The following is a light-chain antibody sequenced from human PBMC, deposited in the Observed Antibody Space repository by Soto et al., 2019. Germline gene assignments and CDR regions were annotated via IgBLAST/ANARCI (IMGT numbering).Light chain of an antibody. Sequence: QSVLTQPASVSGSPGQSITISCTGTTSDVGGYNYVSWYQQHPGKAPKLMIYDVSNRPSGVSNRFSGSKSGNTASLTISELQAEDEADYYCTSFTSASTQVFGGGTKLTVL. V-gene: IGLV2-14*01. CDR1: TSDVGGYNY. CDR3: TSFTSASTQV. CDR2: DVS. J-gene: IGLJ2*01.